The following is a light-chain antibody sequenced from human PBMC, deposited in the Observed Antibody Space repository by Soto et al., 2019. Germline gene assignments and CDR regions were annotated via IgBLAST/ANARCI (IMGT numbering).Light chain of an antibody. Sequence: DIQMTQSPSTLSASVGDRVTITCRASQSISSWLAWYQQKAGKAPKLLIYKASSLESGVPLRFSGSGSGTEFTLTISSLQPDDFATYYCQQYNSYSPWTFGQGTKVDIK. CDR1: QSISSW. J-gene: IGKJ1*01. CDR2: KAS. CDR3: QQYNSYSPWT. V-gene: IGKV1-5*03.